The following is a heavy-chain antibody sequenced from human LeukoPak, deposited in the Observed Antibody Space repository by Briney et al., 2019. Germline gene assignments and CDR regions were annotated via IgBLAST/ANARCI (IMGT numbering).Heavy chain of an antibody. J-gene: IGHJ4*02. Sequence: SVKGRFTISRDNAKNSLYLQMNSLRAEDTAVYYCARHATFLGGYYLGYWGQGTLVTVSS. D-gene: IGHD3-3*01. V-gene: IGHV3-21*06. CDR3: ARHATFLGGYYLGY.